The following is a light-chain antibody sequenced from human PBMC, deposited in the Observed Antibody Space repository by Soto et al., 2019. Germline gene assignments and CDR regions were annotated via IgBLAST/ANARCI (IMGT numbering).Light chain of an antibody. Sequence: DIQMTQSPSTLSESVGDRVTITCRPSQRISGWLAWYQQKPGKAPKLLIYDASSLESGVPSRFSGSGSGTEFTLTISSLQPDDFATYYCQQYNSFPRTFGQGTKVEIK. CDR1: QRISGW. V-gene: IGKV1-5*01. CDR2: DAS. CDR3: QQYNSFPRT. J-gene: IGKJ1*01.